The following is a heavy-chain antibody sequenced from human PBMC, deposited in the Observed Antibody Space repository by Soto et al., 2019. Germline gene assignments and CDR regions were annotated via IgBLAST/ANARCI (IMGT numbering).Heavy chain of an antibody. D-gene: IGHD3-3*01. Sequence: GESLKISGNGSGYSITTDWIGWVRQMRGKGLEWMGIIYPGDSDTKYGPSVQGQVTISADESISTAYLQMNSLRAEDTAVYYCARPPLLEWLLPQAHWGQGTLVTVSS. CDR3: ARPPLLEWLLPQAH. CDR2: IYPGDSDT. J-gene: IGHJ4*02. CDR1: GYSITTDW. V-gene: IGHV5-51*01.